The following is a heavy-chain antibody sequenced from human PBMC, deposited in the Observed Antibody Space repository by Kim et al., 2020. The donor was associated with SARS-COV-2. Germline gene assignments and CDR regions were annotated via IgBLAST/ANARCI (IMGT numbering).Heavy chain of an antibody. V-gene: IGHV4-34*01. Sequence: SETLSLTCAVYGGSFSGYYWSWIRQPPGKGLEWIGEINHSGSTNYNPSLKSRVTISVDTSKNQFSLKLSSVTAADTAVYYCARGRRSSSWYRMAAELDYWGQGTLVTVSS. J-gene: IGHJ4*02. CDR2: INHSGST. CDR3: ARGRRSSSWYRMAAELDY. D-gene: IGHD6-13*01. CDR1: GGSFSGYY.